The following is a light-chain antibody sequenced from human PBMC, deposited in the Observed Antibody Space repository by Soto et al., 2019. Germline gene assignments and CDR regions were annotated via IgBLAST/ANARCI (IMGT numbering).Light chain of an antibody. CDR2: KAS. CDR3: PQSNSYPLT. J-gene: IGKJ5*01. Sequence: DIQMTQSPSTLSASVGDRVTITCRASQSISSWLAWYQQKPGKAPKLLIYKASSLESGVPSRFSGSGSGTEFTLTISSLQPDDFATYYCPQSNSYPLTFGQGTRLEIK. CDR1: QSISSW. V-gene: IGKV1-5*03.